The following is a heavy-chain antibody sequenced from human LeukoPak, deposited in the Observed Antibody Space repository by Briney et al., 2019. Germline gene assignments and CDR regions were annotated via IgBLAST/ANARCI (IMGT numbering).Heavy chain of an antibody. J-gene: IGHJ5*02. CDR3: ARPPGIAAAWFDP. V-gene: IGHV4-39*01. Sequence: PSETLSLTCTVSGGSISSSSYNWAWIRQPPGKGLEWIGNIDHIGSTYYNPSLQSRVTISVDKSKDQLSLKLNSVTATDTAIYYCARPPGIAAAWFDPWGQGTLVTVSS. CDR2: IDHIGST. D-gene: IGHD6-13*01. CDR1: GGSISSSSYN.